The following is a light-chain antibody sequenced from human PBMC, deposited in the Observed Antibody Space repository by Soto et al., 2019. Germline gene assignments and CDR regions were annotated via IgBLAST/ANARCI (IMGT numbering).Light chain of an antibody. CDR2: AAS. Sequence: DIQLTQSPSSLSAYVGDRVTITCRASQTISHYLQWYQQKPGRAPKALIHAASRLQSGVPSRFSGSGSETDFTLTINTPQPEDSATYFCQQSYTPPITFGQGTRLEIK. V-gene: IGKV1-39*01. CDR1: QTISHY. CDR3: QQSYTPPIT. J-gene: IGKJ5*01.